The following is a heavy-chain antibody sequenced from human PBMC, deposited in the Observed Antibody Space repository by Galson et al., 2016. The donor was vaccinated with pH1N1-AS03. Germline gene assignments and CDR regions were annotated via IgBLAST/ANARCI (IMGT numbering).Heavy chain of an antibody. Sequence: ETLSLTCAVSGYSISSGFHWAWVRQPPSKGLEWIGTISHSGNTYYNPSLKSRVTMSVDTSKTQFSLKLSSVTAADAAVYYCARFSGSYQVDYWGQGTLVTVSS. CDR1: GYSISSGFH. J-gene: IGHJ4*02. CDR3: ARFSGSYQVDY. CDR2: ISHSGNT. V-gene: IGHV4-38-2*01. D-gene: IGHD1-26*01.